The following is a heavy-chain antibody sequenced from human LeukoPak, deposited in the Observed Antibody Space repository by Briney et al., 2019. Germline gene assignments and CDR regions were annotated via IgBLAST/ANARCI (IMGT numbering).Heavy chain of an antibody. J-gene: IGHJ4*02. V-gene: IGHV4-34*01. CDR1: GGSFSGYY. D-gene: IGHD3-10*01. CDR3: ASWSYGSAAGQDY. Sequence: PSETLSLTCAVYGGSFSGYYWSWIRQPPGKGLEWIGEINHSGSTNYNPSLKSRVTISVDTSKNQFSLKLSSVTAADTAVYYCASWSYGSAAGQDYWGPGTLVTVSS. CDR2: INHSGST.